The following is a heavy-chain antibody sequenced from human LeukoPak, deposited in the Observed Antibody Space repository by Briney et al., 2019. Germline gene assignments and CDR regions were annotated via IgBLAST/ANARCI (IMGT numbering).Heavy chain of an antibody. J-gene: IGHJ5*02. CDR1: GFIFSSYS. CDR2: IIGSGVTT. Sequence: GGSLRLSCAASGFIFSSYSMSWVRQTPGKGLEWVSGIIGSGVTTYYADSVKGRFTISRDNSKNTLFLEMKSLRVDDTAMYYCAKALARGDNWFDPWGQGPLVTVSS. V-gene: IGHV3-23*01. D-gene: IGHD3-10*01. CDR3: AKALARGDNWFDP.